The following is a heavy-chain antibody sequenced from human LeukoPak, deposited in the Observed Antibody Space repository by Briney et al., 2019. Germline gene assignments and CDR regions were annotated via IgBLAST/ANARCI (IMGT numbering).Heavy chain of an antibody. CDR3: ASGPRMISFWGGVY. Sequence: PGGSLRLSCAASGLTFSYYWMHWVRQAPGKGLVWVSRIHSDGTSTTYADSVKGRFTISRDNAKSTLYLQMNSLRAEDTAVYYCASGPRMISFWGGVYWGQGTLVTVSS. CDR1: GLTFSYYW. V-gene: IGHV3-74*01. D-gene: IGHD3-22*01. J-gene: IGHJ4*02. CDR2: IHSDGTST.